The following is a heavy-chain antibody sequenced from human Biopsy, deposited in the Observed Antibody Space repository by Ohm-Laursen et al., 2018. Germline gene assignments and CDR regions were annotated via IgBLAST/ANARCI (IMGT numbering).Heavy chain of an antibody. CDR2: ISYRGTT. CDR3: ARLRGGVVINYSWFDP. J-gene: IGHJ5*02. V-gene: IGHV4-39*01. D-gene: IGHD3-3*01. Sequence: SDTLSLICTVSGGPIRSNGFYWGWIRQPPGKGLEWIGSISYRGTTSYNPSLKSRVAISVDTSKNQLSLSLNSVTAADTAVFYCARLRGGVVINYSWFDPWGQGILVTVSS. CDR1: GGPIRSNGFY.